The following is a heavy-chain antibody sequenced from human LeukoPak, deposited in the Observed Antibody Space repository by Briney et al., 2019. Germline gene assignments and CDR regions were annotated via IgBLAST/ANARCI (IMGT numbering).Heavy chain of an antibody. D-gene: IGHD2-2*01. CDR2: IYTSGST. J-gene: IGHJ6*02. CDR3: ARDLGVPVAMPHENYYYYYGMDV. Sequence: SETLSLTCTVSGGSISSYYWSWIRQPAGKGLEWIGRIYTSGSTNYNPSLKSRVTMSVDTSKNQFSLKLSSVTAADTAVYYCARDLGVPVAMPHENYYYYYGMDVWGQGTTVTVSS. V-gene: IGHV4-4*07. CDR1: GGSISSYY.